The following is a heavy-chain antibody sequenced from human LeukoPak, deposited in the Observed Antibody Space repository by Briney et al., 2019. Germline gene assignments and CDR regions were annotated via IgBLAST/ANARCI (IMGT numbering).Heavy chain of an antibody. CDR3: ASAPSGSSSNFDY. V-gene: IGHV3-21*06. CDR1: GFTFSSYS. J-gene: IGHJ4*02. CDR2: ISSSSSYI. Sequence: GGSLRLSCAASGFTFSSYSMNWVRQAPGKGLEWVSSISSSSSYIYYADSVKGRFTISRDNSNNALYLQMNSLRAEDTAVYYCASAPSGSSSNFDYWGQGTLVTVSS. D-gene: IGHD6-6*01.